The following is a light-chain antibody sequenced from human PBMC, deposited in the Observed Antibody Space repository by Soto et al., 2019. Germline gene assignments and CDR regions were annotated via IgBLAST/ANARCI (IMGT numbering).Light chain of an antibody. CDR3: QHYNSYSEA. J-gene: IGKJ1*01. V-gene: IGKV1-5*03. CDR1: QTISSW. Sequence: DIHMTHSLSTLSGSLGDLRIITPRASQTISSWLAWYQQKPGKAPKLLIYKASTLKSGVPSRFSGSGSGTEFTLTISSLQPDDFATYYCQHYNSYSEAFGQGANVDI. CDR2: KAS.